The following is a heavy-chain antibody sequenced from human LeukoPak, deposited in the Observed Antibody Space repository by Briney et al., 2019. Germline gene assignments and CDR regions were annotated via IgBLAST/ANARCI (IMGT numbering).Heavy chain of an antibody. D-gene: IGHD3-22*01. V-gene: IGHV3-30-3*01. J-gene: IGHJ4*02. CDR2: ISYDGSNK. CDR3: ARDRDYYDSSGHFDY. Sequence: GGSLRLSCAASGFTFSSYAMHWVRQAPGKGLEWVAVISYDGSNKYYADSVKGRFTISRDNSKNTPYPQMNSLRAEDTAVYYCARDRDYYDSSGHFDYWGQGTLVTVSS. CDR1: GFTFSSYA.